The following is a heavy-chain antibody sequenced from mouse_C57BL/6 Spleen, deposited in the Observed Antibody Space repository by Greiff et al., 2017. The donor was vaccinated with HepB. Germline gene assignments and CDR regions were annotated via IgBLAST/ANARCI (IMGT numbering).Heavy chain of an antibody. D-gene: IGHD1-1*01. CDR1: GYTFTSYW. J-gene: IGHJ1*03. CDR3: ARNYGPDV. V-gene: IGHV1-69*01. Sequence: QVQLQQPGAELVMPGASVKLSCKASGYTFTSYWMHLVKQRPGQGLEWIGEIDPSDSYTNYNQKFKGKSTLTVDKSSSTAYMQLSSLTSEDSAVYYCARNYGPDVWGTGTTVTVSS. CDR2: IDPSDSYT.